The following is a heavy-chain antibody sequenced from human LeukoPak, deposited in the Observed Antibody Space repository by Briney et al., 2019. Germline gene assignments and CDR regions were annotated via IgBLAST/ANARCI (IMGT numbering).Heavy chain of an antibody. CDR1: GGSISSSSYY. V-gene: IGHV4-39*01. J-gene: IGHJ6*03. CDR3: ARLPNRSSSCPGGDCYYMDV. Sequence: PSETLSLTCTVSGGSISSSSYYWGWIRQPPGKELEWIGSIYFTGSTYYNPSLKSRVTISVDTSKNQFSLSVSAADTAVYYCARLPNRSSSCPGGDCYYMDVWGKGTTVTVSS. CDR2: IYFTGST. D-gene: IGHD6-13*01.